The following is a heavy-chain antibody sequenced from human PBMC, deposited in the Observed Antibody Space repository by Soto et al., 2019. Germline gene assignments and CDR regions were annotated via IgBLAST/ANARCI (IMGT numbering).Heavy chain of an antibody. Sequence: QVQLQESGPGLVKPSQTLSLTCTVSDGSISSDAYYWAWIRQHPGKGLEWIGYIHYSGTTYYNPSLKSRGTISVDASQTQFSLNLNSVTAADTAVYYCARGDSFGGNYYFDYWGHGTLVTVSS. CDR1: DGSISSDAYY. D-gene: IGHD3-10*01. J-gene: IGHJ4*01. V-gene: IGHV4-31*03. CDR2: IHYSGTT. CDR3: ARGDSFGGNYYFDY.